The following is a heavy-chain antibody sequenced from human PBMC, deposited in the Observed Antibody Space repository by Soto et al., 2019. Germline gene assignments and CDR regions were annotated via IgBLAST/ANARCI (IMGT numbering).Heavy chain of an antibody. CDR2: ISSSSSTI. CDR1: GFTFSSYR. CDR3: AREVPAAIPGVWDY. J-gene: IGHJ4*02. Sequence: GGSLRLSCAASGFTFSSYRMNWVRQAPGKGLEWVSYISSSSSTIYYADSVKGRFTISRDNAKNSLYLQMNSLRDEDTAVYYCAREVPAAIPGVWDYWGQGTLVTVSS. V-gene: IGHV3-48*02. D-gene: IGHD2-2*02.